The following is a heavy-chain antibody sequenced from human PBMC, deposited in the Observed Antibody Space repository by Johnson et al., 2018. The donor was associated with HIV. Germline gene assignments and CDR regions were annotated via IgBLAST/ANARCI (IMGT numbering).Heavy chain of an antibody. D-gene: IGHD1-26*01. CDR2: ISYDGSNK. V-gene: IGHV3-30*03. CDR1: GFTFSNYD. J-gene: IGHJ3*02. CDR3: ARDREWELLFGAFDI. Sequence: QVQLVESGGGVVQPGGSLRLSCAASGFTFSNYDMDWVRQAPGKGLEWVVSISYDGSNKYYADSVKGRFTISRDNSNNTLYLQMNGLRPEDTAVYYCARDREWELLFGAFDIWGQGTVVTVSS.